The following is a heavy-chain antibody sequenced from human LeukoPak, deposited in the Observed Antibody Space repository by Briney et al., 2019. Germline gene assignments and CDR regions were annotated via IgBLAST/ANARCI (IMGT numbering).Heavy chain of an antibody. Sequence: PGGSLRLSCAASGFTVSSNYMSWVRQAPGKGLEWVSAISGSGGSTYYADSVKGRFTISRDNSKNTLYLQMNSLRAEDTAVYYCAKDRPVELLYDYVWGSFGDYWGQGTLVTVSS. CDR3: AKDRPVELLYDYVWGSFGDY. V-gene: IGHV3-23*01. CDR1: GFTVSSNY. D-gene: IGHD3-16*01. J-gene: IGHJ4*02. CDR2: ISGSGGST.